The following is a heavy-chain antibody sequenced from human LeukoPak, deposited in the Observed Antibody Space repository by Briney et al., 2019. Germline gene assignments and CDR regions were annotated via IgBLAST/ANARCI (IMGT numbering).Heavy chain of an antibody. CDR1: GFTFSSYG. D-gene: IGHD6-13*01. CDR3: TKEDAAAPPRYAFDV. J-gene: IGHJ3*01. CDR2: VSCNGRVT. V-gene: IGHV3-30*18. Sequence: GGSLRLSCAASGFTFSSYGMHWVRQAPGKGLEWVTVVSCNGRVTYYMDSVKGRFTVSRDNSKNTLYLQMNSLRDEDTAAYYCTKEDAAAPPRYAFDVWGQGTMVTVSS.